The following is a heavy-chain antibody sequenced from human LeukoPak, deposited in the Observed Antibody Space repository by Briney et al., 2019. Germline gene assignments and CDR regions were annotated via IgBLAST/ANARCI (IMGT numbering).Heavy chain of an antibody. D-gene: IGHD3-22*01. V-gene: IGHV4-61*05. CDR2: IYHDGST. J-gene: IGHJ4*02. CDR3: ARGGDYDSSGYIGY. Sequence: SETLSLTCTVSGGSICSSSYYWGWIRQPPGKGLEWIGEIYHDGSTNYNPSLKSRVTISVDKSKNQFSLKLSSVTAADTAVYYCARGGDYDSSGYIGYWGQGTLVTVSS. CDR1: GGSICSSSYY.